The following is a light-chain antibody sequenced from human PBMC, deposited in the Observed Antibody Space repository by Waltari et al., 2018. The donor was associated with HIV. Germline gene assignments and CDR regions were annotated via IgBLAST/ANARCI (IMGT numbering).Light chain of an antibody. J-gene: IGKJ3*01. V-gene: IGKV1-39*01. Sequence: DIQMTQSPSSQSASVGDRITITCRARQTISTFLNWYQQKPGKAPRLLIFAASTLHSGVPSRFSGSGSGTDFTLTISSLQPEDFATYYCQQTHTIPYTFGPGTTLDIK. CDR3: QQTHTIPYT. CDR2: AAS. CDR1: QTISTF.